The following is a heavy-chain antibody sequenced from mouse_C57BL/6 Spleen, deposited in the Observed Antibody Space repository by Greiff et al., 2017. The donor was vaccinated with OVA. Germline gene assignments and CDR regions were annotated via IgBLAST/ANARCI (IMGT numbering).Heavy chain of an antibody. CDR3: ARETTMVTTGGY. CDR2: IYPGDGDT. Sequence: VQLQQSGPELVKPGASVKISCKASGYAFSSSWMNWVKQRPGKGLEWIGRIYPGDGDTNYNGKFKGKATLTADKSSSTAYMQLSSLTSEDSAVYFCARETTMVTTGGYWGQGTLVTVSA. J-gene: IGHJ3*01. D-gene: IGHD2-2*01. V-gene: IGHV1-82*01. CDR1: GYAFSSSW.